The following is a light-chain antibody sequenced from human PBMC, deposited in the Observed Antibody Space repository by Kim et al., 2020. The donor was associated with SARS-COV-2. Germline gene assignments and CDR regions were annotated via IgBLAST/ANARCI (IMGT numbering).Light chain of an antibody. CDR2: AAT. Sequence: DIQLTQSPSFLSASVGYRVNITCRASQGLSSFLAWYQQKPGKAPKLLIYAATTLQSGVPLRFSGSGSGTEFTLTISSLQPEDFATYYCQQLNSYPRDFGPGTKVDIK. V-gene: IGKV1-9*01. CDR1: QGLSSF. CDR3: QQLNSYPRD. J-gene: IGKJ3*01.